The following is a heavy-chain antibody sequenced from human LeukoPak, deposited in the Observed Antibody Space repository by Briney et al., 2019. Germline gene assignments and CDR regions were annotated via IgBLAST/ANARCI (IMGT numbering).Heavy chain of an antibody. D-gene: IGHD4-17*01. CDR1: GFTFSSYA. CDR2: ISGSGGST. J-gene: IGHJ1*01. Sequence: GGSLRLSCAASGFTFSSYAMSWVRQAPGKGLEWVSAISGSGGSTYYADSVKGRFTISRDNSKSTLYLQMNSLRAEDMAVYYCAKDQDYGAYFQHWGQGTLVTVSS. CDR3: AKDQDYGAYFQH. V-gene: IGHV3-23*01.